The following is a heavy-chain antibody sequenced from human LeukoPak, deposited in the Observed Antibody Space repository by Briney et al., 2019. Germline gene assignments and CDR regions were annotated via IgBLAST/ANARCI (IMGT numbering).Heavy chain of an antibody. CDR3: AKDRAAAGTFDY. CDR2: ISSSGGST. Sequence: GGSLRLSCAASGFTFSSYAMSWVRQAPGKGLEWVSAISSSGGSTYYADSVKGRFTISRDNSKNTLYLQMNSLRAEDTAVYYCAKDRAAAGTFDYWGQGTLVTVSS. J-gene: IGHJ4*02. D-gene: IGHD6-13*01. V-gene: IGHV3-23*01. CDR1: GFTFSSYA.